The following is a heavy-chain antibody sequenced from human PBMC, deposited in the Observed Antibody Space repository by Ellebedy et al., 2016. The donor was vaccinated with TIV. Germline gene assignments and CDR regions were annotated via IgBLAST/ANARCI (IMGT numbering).Heavy chain of an antibody. CDR1: GFTFTDHS. J-gene: IGHJ4*02. Sequence: PGGSLRLSCAASGFTFTDHSMHWVRQAPGKGLEWVALMSYDASNIYYADSVRGRFTVSRDPSKDTLYLQMNSLRFEDTAFYYCARATFGYKYFDYWGQGTLVTVSS. D-gene: IGHD2/OR15-2a*01. V-gene: IGHV3-30*03. CDR3: ARATFGYKYFDY. CDR2: MSYDASNI.